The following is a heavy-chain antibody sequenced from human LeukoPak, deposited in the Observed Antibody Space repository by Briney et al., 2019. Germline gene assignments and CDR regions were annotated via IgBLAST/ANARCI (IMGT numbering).Heavy chain of an antibody. J-gene: IGHJ4*02. CDR1: GFTFSSYS. Sequence: GGSLRLSCAASGFTFSSYSMNWVRQAPGKGLEWVSSISSSSSYIYYADSVKGRFTISRDNAKNSLYLQMNSLRAEDTAVYYCARDLRQAYSSGGHWGQGTLVTVSS. CDR2: ISSSSSYI. CDR3: ARDLRQAYSSGGH. D-gene: IGHD6-19*01. V-gene: IGHV3-21*01.